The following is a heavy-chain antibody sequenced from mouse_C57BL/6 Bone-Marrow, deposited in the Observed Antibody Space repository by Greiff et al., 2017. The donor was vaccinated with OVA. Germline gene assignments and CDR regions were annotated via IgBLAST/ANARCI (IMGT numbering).Heavy chain of an antibody. Sequence: VQLQQSGAELVRPGASVTLSCKASGYTFTDYEMHWVKQTPVHGLEWIGAIDPDTGGTAYNQKFKGKAILTADKSSSTAYMELRSLTSEDSAVYYCTRGYSNYYAMDYWGQGTSVTVSS. CDR3: TRGYSNYYAMDY. D-gene: IGHD2-5*01. V-gene: IGHV1-15*01. CDR2: IDPDTGGT. CDR1: GYTFTDYE. J-gene: IGHJ4*01.